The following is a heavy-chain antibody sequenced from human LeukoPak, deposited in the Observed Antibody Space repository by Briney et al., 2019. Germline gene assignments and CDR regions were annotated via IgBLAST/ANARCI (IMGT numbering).Heavy chain of an antibody. J-gene: IGHJ5*02. V-gene: IGHV3-23*01. CDR2: ISGSGGST. Sequence: PGGSLRLSRAASGFTFSSYAMSWVRQAPGKGLEWVSAISGSGGSTYYADSVKGRFTISRGNSKNTLYLQMDSLRAEDTAVYYCAKDPDSSGYFENWFDPWGQGTLVTVSS. CDR3: AKDPDSSGYFENWFDP. D-gene: IGHD3-22*01. CDR1: GFTFSSYA.